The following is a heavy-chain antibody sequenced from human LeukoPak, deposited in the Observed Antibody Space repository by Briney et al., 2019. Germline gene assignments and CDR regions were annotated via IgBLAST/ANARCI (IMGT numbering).Heavy chain of an antibody. CDR2: IYYSGST. CDR1: GGSTSSSSYY. CDR3: ARVLPPPLAYFDY. V-gene: IGHV4-39*07. D-gene: IGHD3-3*01. J-gene: IGHJ4*02. Sequence: SETLSLTCTVSGGSTSSSSYYWGWIRQPPGKGLEWIGSIYYSGSTYYNPSLKSRVTISVDTSKNQFSLKLSSVTAADTAVYYCARVLPPPLAYFDYWGQGTLVTVSS.